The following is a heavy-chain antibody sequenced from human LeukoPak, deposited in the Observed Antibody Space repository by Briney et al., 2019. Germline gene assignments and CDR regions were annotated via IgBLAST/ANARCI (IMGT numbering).Heavy chain of an antibody. CDR3: AAANLRLGELSLYY. V-gene: IGHV3-13*01. CDR1: GFTFSSYD. Sequence: PGGSLRLSCAASGFTFSSYDMHWVRQATGKGLEWVSAIGTAGDTHYPGSVKGRFTISRENAKNSLYLQMNSLRAGDTAVYYCAAANLRLGELSLYYWGQGTLVTVSS. D-gene: IGHD3-16*02. CDR2: IGTAGDT. J-gene: IGHJ4*02.